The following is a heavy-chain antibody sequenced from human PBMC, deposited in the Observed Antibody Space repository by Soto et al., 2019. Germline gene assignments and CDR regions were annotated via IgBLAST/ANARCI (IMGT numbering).Heavy chain of an antibody. CDR3: ARLSWVGRKVDY. J-gene: IGHJ4*02. V-gene: IGHV4-39*01. CDR1: GGSISSSSYY. D-gene: IGHD1-26*01. CDR2: IYYSGST. Sequence: PSETLSLTCTVSGGSISSSSYYWGWIRQPPGKGLEWIGSIYYSGSTYYNPSLKSRVTISVDTSKNQFSLKLSSVTAADTAVYYCARLSWVGRKVDYWGQGTLVTVSS.